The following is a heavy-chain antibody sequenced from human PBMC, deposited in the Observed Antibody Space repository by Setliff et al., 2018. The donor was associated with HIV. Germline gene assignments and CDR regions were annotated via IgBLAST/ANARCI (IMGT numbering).Heavy chain of an antibody. CDR1: GYTFSDYY. CDR3: TRGDSSGYFEY. V-gene: IGHV1-2*02. J-gene: IGHJ4*01. Sequence: EASVKVSCKTSGYTFSDYYMHWVRQAPGQGLEWMGWINPKSGDTKYAQKFQGRVTMTRDTSISTVYMELSRLRSDDTAVYYFTRGDSSGYFEYWGHGTLVTVS. CDR2: INPKSGDT. D-gene: IGHD3-22*01.